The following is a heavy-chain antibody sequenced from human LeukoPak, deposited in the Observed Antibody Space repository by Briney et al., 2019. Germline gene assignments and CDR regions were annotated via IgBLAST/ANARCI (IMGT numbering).Heavy chain of an antibody. CDR2: IGGHVHST. J-gene: IGHJ4*02. CDR1: GFTFRNSA. D-gene: IGHD1-20*01. Sequence: GGSLRLSCAASGFTFRNSAMSWVRQAPGTGLEWVSSIGGHVHSTYYADSVIGRFTISRDDSKNTLYLQMNSLRADDTAIYYCANHRTPDRYHWNYFDYWGQGTLVTVSS. CDR3: ANHRTPDRYHWNYFDY. V-gene: IGHV3-23*01.